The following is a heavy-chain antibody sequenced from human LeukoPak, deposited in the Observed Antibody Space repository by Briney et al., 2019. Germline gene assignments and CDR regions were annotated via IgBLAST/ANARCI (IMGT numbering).Heavy chain of an antibody. V-gene: IGHV1-69*13. D-gene: IGHD3-10*01. Sequence: SVKVSCKASGGTFSSYAISWVRQAPGQGLEWMGGIIPIFGTANYAQKFQGRVTITADESTSTAYMELSSLRSEDTAVYYCARDLHPRYGSGSYYPNWFDPWGQGTLVTVSS. CDR1: GGTFSSYA. CDR3: ARDLHPRYGSGSYYPNWFDP. J-gene: IGHJ5*02. CDR2: IIPIFGTA.